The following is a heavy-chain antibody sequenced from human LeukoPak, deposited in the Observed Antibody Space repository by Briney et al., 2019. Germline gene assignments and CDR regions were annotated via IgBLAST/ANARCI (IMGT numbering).Heavy chain of an antibody. CDR1: GYTFTNYA. CDR3: ATGYFSAFDI. V-gene: IGHV1-18*01. Sequence: ASVKVSCKASGYTFTNYAMHWVRQAPGQRLEWMGWISAYNGNTNYAQKLQGRVTMTTDTSTSTAYMELRSLRSDDTAVYYCATGYFSAFDIWGQGTMVTVSS. D-gene: IGHD5-18*01. CDR2: ISAYNGNT. J-gene: IGHJ3*02.